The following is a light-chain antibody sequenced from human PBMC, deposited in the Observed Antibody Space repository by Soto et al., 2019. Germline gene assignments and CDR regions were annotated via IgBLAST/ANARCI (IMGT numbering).Light chain of an antibody. CDR3: HQYDSSPLS. Sequence: EIVLTQSTGTLSLSPGERATLSCRASQSVSSSYLAWYQQKPGQAPRLLIYGASSRATGIPDRFSGSGSGTDFTITISRPEPEDFAVYYCHQYDSSPLSFGGGTKVEIK. CDR1: QSVSSSY. J-gene: IGKJ4*01. V-gene: IGKV3-20*01. CDR2: GAS.